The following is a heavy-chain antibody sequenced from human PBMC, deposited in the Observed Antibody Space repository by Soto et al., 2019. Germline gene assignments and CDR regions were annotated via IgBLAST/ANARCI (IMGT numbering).Heavy chain of an antibody. CDR3: ARDRERRPYYYYSGMDV. CDR2: INPNSGGT. D-gene: IGHD1-1*01. CDR1: GYTFTGYY. Sequence: GASVKVSCKASGYTFTGYYMHWVRQAPGQGLEWMGWINPNSGGTNYAQKFQGWVTMTRDTSISTAYMELSRLRSDDTAVYYCARDRERRPYYYYSGMDVWGQGTTVTVSS. J-gene: IGHJ6*02. V-gene: IGHV1-2*04.